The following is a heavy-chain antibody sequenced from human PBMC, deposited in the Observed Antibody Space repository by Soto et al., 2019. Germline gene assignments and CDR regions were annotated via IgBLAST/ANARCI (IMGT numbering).Heavy chain of an antibody. Sequence: QVQLVQSGAEVKKPGASVKVSCKASGYPFTTYHLHWVRQAPGQGLEWMGIVYVTGTGTRSAQKFQGRLTMTRDRSTSPVYMALSSLRSEDTAVYYCARPEGYGSGSYYFDSWGQGTLVTVSS. D-gene: IGHD3-10*01. CDR3: ARPEGYGSGSYYFDS. CDR1: GYPFTTYH. V-gene: IGHV1-46*01. CDR2: VYVTGTGT. J-gene: IGHJ4*02.